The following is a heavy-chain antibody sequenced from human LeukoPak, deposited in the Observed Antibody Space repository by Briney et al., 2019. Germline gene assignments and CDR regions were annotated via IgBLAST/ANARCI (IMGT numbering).Heavy chain of an antibody. V-gene: IGHV4-4*07. CDR1: GGSMSNYY. CDR2: IYAGGST. J-gene: IGHJ6*02. D-gene: IGHD3-16*01. Sequence: SETLSLTCTVSGGSMSNYYWSWVRQPAGKELEWIGRIYAGGSTTYNPSLKSRVTMSVDTSNSQFSLSLSSVPAADTAVYYCARANDYVGVWGQGTTVTVSS. CDR3: ARANDYVGV.